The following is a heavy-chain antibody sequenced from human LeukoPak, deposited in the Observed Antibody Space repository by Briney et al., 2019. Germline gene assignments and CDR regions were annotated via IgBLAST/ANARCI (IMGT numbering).Heavy chain of an antibody. J-gene: IGHJ3*02. CDR3: ARDRRFYYGSGNRLPPPDFDI. CDR2: ISAYNGNT. V-gene: IGHV1-18*01. Sequence: ASVKVSCKASGYTFTSYGISWVRQAPGQGLEWMGWISAYNGNTNYAQKLQGRVTMTTDTSTSTAYMELRSLRSDDTAVYYCARDRRFYYGSGNRLPPPDFDIWGQGTMVTVSS. CDR1: GYTFTSYG. D-gene: IGHD3-10*01.